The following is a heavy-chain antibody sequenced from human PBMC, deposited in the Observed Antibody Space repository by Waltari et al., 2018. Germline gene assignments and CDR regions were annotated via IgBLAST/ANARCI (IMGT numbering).Heavy chain of an antibody. J-gene: IGHJ6*02. D-gene: IGHD2-8*02. V-gene: IGHV4-34*01. CDR1: GGSLSSYY. CDR3: VRLEDCTGPGGNCYSGDSFAMDV. CDR2: INHAGYT. Sequence: QLQLHQWGAGVLQPSETLSLTCAVYGGSLSSYYWGWIRQPPGEGLEWIGEINHAGYTNYNPSLRSRVTLLVDTSKSQFSLKLNSVTAADTAVYYCVRLEDCTGPGGNCYSGDSFAMDVWGQGTTVTVSS.